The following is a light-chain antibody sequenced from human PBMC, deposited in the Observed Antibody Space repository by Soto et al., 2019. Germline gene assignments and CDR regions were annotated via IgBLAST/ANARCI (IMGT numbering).Light chain of an antibody. CDR1: QSVSSN. V-gene: IGKV3-15*01. Sequence: EIVMTQSPATLSVSPGERATLSCRASQSVSSNLAWYQQKPGQAPRLLIYGASTRATGIPARCSGSGSGTAFTLTISSLQSEDFAVYYCQQYDNWPWTFGQGTKVEI. CDR3: QQYDNWPWT. J-gene: IGKJ1*01. CDR2: GAS.